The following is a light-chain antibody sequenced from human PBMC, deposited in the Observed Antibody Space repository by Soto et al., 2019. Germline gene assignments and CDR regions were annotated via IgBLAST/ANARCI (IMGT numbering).Light chain of an antibody. CDR1: QSISSW. J-gene: IGKJ1*01. Sequence: DIQMTQSPSTLSASVGDRVTITCRASQSISSWLAWYQQKPGKAPKLLIYDASSLESGVPSRFSGSGSGTEFTRTISSLQPDDFATYDCQQYNSYWTFGQGTKVEIK. CDR3: QQYNSYWT. CDR2: DAS. V-gene: IGKV1-5*01.